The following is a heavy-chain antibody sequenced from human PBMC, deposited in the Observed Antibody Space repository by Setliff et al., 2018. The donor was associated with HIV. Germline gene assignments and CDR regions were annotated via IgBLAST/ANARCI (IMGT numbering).Heavy chain of an antibody. Sequence: GGSLRLSCAASGFTFSSYSMNWVRQAPGKGLEWVSSISSSSSYIYYADSVKGRFTISRDNAKNSLYLQMNSLRAEDTAVYYCARDFRRYFDYYYYGMGVWGQGTTVTAP. D-gene: IGHD3-9*01. CDR1: GFTFSSYS. CDR3: ARDFRRYFDYYYYGMGV. V-gene: IGHV3-21*01. J-gene: IGHJ6*02. CDR2: ISSSSSYI.